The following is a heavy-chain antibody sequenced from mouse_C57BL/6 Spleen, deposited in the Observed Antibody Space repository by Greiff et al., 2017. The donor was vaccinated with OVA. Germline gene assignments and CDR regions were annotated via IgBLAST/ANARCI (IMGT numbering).Heavy chain of an antibody. CDR2: ISRSGDYN. Sequence: EVKLVESGAGLVKPGASLKLSCAASGYTFSSYAMSWVHQTPEKRLEWVAYISRSGDYNYYAHTLKGRFTLSRDNARNTQYLQMSSLKAEDTAMYYCTRDRGSNKGFGYWGQGTLVTVSA. V-gene: IGHV5-9-1*02. J-gene: IGHJ3*01. CDR3: TRDRGSNKGFGY. D-gene: IGHD2-5*01. CDR1: GYTFSSYA.